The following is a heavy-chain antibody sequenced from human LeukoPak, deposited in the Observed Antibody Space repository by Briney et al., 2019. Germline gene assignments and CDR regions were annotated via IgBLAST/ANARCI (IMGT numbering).Heavy chain of an antibody. CDR1: GLTVSSNY. J-gene: IGHJ6*03. D-gene: IGHD3-3*01. Sequence: PGGSLRLSRAVSGLTVSSNYTSWVRHAPGKGLEWVSVIYSGGSTDYADSVKGRFNISRDNSKNTLYLQMNGLSAEDTAVYYCAREGPSGCSPYYYYYMDVWGKGTTVTVSS. CDR2: IYSGGST. V-gene: IGHV3-53*01. CDR3: AREGPSGCSPYYYYYMDV.